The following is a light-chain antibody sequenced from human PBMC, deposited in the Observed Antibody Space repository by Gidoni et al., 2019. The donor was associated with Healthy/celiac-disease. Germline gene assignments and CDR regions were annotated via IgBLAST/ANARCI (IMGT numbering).Light chain of an antibody. Sequence: EIVLTQSRGTLSLSPGERATLSCRASQSVSANNLAWHQQKPGQAPRLLIYGASSRATGIPDRFSGSGSGTVFTLTISRVEPEDFAVYYCQQYGSSWTFGQGTKVDVK. CDR1: QSVSANN. J-gene: IGKJ1*01. V-gene: IGKV3-20*01. CDR3: QQYGSSWT. CDR2: GAS.